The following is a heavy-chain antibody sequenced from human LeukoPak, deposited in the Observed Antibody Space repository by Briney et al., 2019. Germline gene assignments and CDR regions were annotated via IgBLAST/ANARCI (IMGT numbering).Heavy chain of an antibody. CDR1: GFTFSSYA. Sequence: GRSLRLSCAASGFTFSSYAMSWVRQAPGKGLEWVSAISSSGSDTYHADSVKGRFTISRDKSKNTLYLQMNSLRAEDTAVYYCARQIGYCSSGTCYFDFWGQGTLVTVSS. V-gene: IGHV3-23*01. CDR2: ISSSGSDT. CDR3: ARQIGYCSSGTCYFDF. D-gene: IGHD2-15*01. J-gene: IGHJ4*03.